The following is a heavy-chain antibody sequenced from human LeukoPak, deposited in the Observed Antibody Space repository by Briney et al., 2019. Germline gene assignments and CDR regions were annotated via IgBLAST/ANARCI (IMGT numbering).Heavy chain of an antibody. Sequence: ASVKVSCKASGYTFTGYYMHWVRLAPGQGLEWMGWINPNSGGTNYVQKFQGWVTMTRDTSINTAYMELSRLTSDDPAVYYCARANFLYCSSTSCLLDYWGQGTLVTVSP. CDR3: ARANFLYCSSTSCLLDY. CDR2: INPNSGGT. D-gene: IGHD2-2*01. CDR1: GYTFTGYY. J-gene: IGHJ4*02. V-gene: IGHV1-2*04.